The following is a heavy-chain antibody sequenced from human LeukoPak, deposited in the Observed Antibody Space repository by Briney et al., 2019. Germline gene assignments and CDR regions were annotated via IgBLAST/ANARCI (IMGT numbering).Heavy chain of an antibody. CDR1: GYSFTTSW. Sequence: GESLKISCQGSGYSFTTSWIAWVRQMPGKGLEWMGIIYPGDSDTRYSPSFQGQVTISADKSISTAYLQWSSLKASDTAMYYCARVVRARIAAVNDWFDPWGQGTLVTVSS. J-gene: IGHJ5*02. CDR3: ARVVRARIAAVNDWFDP. V-gene: IGHV5-51*01. CDR2: IYPGDSDT. D-gene: IGHD6-13*01.